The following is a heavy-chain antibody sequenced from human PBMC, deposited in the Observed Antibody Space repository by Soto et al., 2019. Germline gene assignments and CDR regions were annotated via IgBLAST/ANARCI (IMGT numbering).Heavy chain of an antibody. CDR3: ARGRGMWYYGSGRDFDY. Sequence: ASVKVSCKASGYTFTSYDINWVRQATGQGLEWMGWMNPNSGNTGYAQKFQGRVTMTRNTPISTAYMELSSLRSEDTAVYYCARGRGMWYYGSGRDFDYWGQGTLVTVSS. J-gene: IGHJ4*02. CDR2: MNPNSGNT. D-gene: IGHD3-10*01. CDR1: GYTFTSYD. V-gene: IGHV1-8*01.